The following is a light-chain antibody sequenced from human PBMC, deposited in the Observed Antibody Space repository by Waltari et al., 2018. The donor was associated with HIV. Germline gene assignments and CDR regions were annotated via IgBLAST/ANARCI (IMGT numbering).Light chain of an antibody. CDR1: SSDVGGYSY. Sequence: QSALAQPPSASVSPGQSVTISCTGTSSDVGGYSYVSWYQQHPGKAPKLMIYEVSKRPSGVPDRFSGSKPGNAASLTVSGLQAEDEADYYCSSYAGSNNVIFGGGTKLTVL. V-gene: IGLV2-8*01. CDR3: SSYAGSNNVI. J-gene: IGLJ2*01. CDR2: EVS.